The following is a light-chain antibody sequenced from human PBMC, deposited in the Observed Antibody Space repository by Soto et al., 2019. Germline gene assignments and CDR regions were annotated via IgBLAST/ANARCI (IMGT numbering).Light chain of an antibody. CDR2: GAS. CDR3: QQYGSSPWT. Sequence: EIVLTQSPGTLSLSPGERATPSCRASQSVISSYLAWYQQKPGQAPRPLIYGASSRAIGIPDRFSGSGSGTDFTLTISRLEPEDFAVYYCQQYGSSPWTFGQGTKVDIK. J-gene: IGKJ1*01. V-gene: IGKV3-20*01. CDR1: QSVISSY.